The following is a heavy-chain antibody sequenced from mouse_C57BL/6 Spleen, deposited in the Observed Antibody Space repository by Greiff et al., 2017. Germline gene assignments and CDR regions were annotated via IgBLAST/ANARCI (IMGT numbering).Heavy chain of an antibody. D-gene: IGHD2-3*01. CDR1: GFTFSDYG. J-gene: IGHJ3*01. CDR2: ISSGSSTI. V-gene: IGHV5-17*01. CDR3: ARRRRRWVFAY. Sequence: DVKLVESGGGLVKPGGSLKLSCAASGFTFSDYGMHWVRQAPEKGLEWVAYISSGSSTIYYADTVKGRFTISRDNAKNTLFLQMTSLRSEDTAMYYCARRRRRWVFAYWGQGTLVTVSA.